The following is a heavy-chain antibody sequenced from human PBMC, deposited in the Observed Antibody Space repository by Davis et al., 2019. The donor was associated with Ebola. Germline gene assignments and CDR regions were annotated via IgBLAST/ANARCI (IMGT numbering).Heavy chain of an antibody. CDR3: ARRGGVVIMDGMDV. D-gene: IGHD3-3*01. CDR1: GYTFTSYD. Sequence: ASVKVSCKASGYTFTSYDINWVRQATGQGLEWMGRINPNSGGTNYAQKFQGRVTMTRDTSISTAYMELSRLRSDDTAVYYCARRGGVVIMDGMDVWGKGTTVTVSS. V-gene: IGHV1-2*06. J-gene: IGHJ6*04. CDR2: INPNSGGT.